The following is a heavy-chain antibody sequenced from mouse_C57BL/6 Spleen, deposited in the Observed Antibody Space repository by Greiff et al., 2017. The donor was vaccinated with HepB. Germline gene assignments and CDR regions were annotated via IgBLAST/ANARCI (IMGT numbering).Heavy chain of an antibody. J-gene: IGHJ4*01. V-gene: IGHV1-18*01. CDR3: ARNYGSSYSYAMDY. CDR1: GYTFTDYN. CDR2: INPNNGGT. D-gene: IGHD1-1*01. Sequence: EVQLQQSGPELVKPGASVKIPCKASGYTFTDYNMDWVKQSHGKSLEWIGDINPNNGGTIYNQKFKGKATLTVDKSSSTAYMELRSLTSEDTAVYYCARNYGSSYSYAMDYWGQGTSVTVSS.